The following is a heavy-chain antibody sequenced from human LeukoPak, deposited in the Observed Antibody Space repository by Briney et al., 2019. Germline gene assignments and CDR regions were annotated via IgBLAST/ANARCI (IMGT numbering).Heavy chain of an antibody. CDR3: AKEGYCSGGSCYSPYYFDY. V-gene: IGHV3-30*02. CDR2: IRYDGSNK. D-gene: IGHD2-15*01. CDR1: GFTFSSYG. Sequence: GGSLRLSCAASGFTFSSYGMHWVRQAPGKGLEWVAFIRYDGSNKYYADSVKGRFTISRDNSKNTVYLQMNSLRAEDTAVYYCAKEGYCSGGSCYSPYYFDYWGQGTLVTVSS. J-gene: IGHJ4*02.